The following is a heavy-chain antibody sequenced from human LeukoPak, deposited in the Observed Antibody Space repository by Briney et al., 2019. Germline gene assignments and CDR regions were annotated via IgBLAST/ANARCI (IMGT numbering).Heavy chain of an antibody. CDR2: ISPSGGST. V-gene: IGHV1-46*01. D-gene: IGHD3-22*01. CDR3: ARATSGYYDYFDY. Sequence: EASVKVSCKASGYTFTNYAMHWVRQAPGQGPEWMGVISPSGGSTTYAQKFQGRVTLTRDMSTSTDYLELSSLRSEDTAVYYCARATSGYYDYFDYWGQGTLVTVSS. CDR1: GYTFTNYA. J-gene: IGHJ4*02.